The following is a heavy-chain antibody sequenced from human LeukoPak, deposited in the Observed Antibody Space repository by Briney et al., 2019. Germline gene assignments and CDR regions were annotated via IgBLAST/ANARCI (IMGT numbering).Heavy chain of an antibody. D-gene: IGHD6-13*01. V-gene: IGHV3-21*01. CDR2: ISSSSSYI. CDR3: ARDSSSWYYFDY. Sequence: PGGSLRLSCAASGFTFSSYSMNWVRQAPGKGLEWVSSISSSSSYIYYADSVKGRFTISRDNAKNSLYLQMNSLRAEDTAVYYCARDSSSWYYFDYWGQGTLVTVSS. CDR1: GFTFSSYS. J-gene: IGHJ4*02.